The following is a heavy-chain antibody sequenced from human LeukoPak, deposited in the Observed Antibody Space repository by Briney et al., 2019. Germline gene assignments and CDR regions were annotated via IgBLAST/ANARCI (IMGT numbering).Heavy chain of an antibody. D-gene: IGHD2-15*01. J-gene: IGHJ4*02. CDR3: ARSVVVAANIDY. V-gene: IGHV3-64*01. CDR2: ISSNGGST. Sequence: GGSLRLSCAASGFXFSTYAIHWVRQAPGKGLEYVSAISSNGGSTYYANSVKGRFSISRDNSKNTLYLQLGSLRAEDMAVYYCARSVVVAANIDYWGQGTLVTVSS. CDR1: GFXFSTYA.